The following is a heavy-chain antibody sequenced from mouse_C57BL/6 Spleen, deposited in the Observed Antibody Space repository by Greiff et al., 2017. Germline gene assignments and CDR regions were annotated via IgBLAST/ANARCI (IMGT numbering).Heavy chain of an antibody. CDR1: GYAFSSYW. Sequence: VQGVESGAELVKPGASVKISCKASGYAFSSYWMNWVKQRPGKGLEWIGQIYPGDGDTNYNGKFKGKATLTADKSSSTAYMQRSSLTSEDSAVYFCARRSYGNYAMDYWGQGTSVTVSS. D-gene: IGHD2-1*01. CDR2: IYPGDGDT. CDR3: ARRSYGNYAMDY. J-gene: IGHJ4*01. V-gene: IGHV1-80*01.